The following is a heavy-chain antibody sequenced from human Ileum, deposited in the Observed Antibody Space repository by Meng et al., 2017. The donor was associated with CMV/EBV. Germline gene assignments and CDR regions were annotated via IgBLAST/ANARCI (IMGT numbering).Heavy chain of an antibody. D-gene: IGHD6-25*01. V-gene: IGHV7-4-1*02. CDR2: INTYTGDP. J-gene: IGHJ4*02. CDR1: GYTISSHA. Sequence: SCKASGYTISSHAMNWVRQAPGEGLEWLGWINTYTGDPYYVQGFTGRFVFSLDTSVNTAFLQISGLTAEDTAMYYCVRDLRDGSLDYWGQGTLVTVSS. CDR3: VRDLRDGSLDY.